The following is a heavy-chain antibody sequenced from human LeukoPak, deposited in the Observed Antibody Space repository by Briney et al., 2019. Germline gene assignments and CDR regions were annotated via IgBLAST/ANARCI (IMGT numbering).Heavy chain of an antibody. Sequence: GGSLRLSCAASGFTFSSYNMNWVRQAPGKGLEWVSHISSSSSTKYYADFVKGRFTISRDNAKNSLYLQMSSLRAEDTAVYYCARAEWLLFPYYFDYWGQGTLVTVSS. V-gene: IGHV3-48*01. CDR1: GFTFSSYN. CDR3: ARAEWLLFPYYFDY. D-gene: IGHD3-3*01. J-gene: IGHJ4*02. CDR2: ISSSSSTK.